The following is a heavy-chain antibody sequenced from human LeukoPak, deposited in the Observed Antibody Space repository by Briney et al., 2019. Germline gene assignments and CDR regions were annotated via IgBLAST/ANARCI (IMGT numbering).Heavy chain of an antibody. Sequence: ASVKVSCKASGYTFSSYGLNWVRLAPGRGLEWMGWISTYNGDTNYAQNLQGRVTFTTDTSTSTAYMELMSLRSDDTAVYYCARVVPVNALDYWGQGNPVTVSS. V-gene: IGHV1-18*01. D-gene: IGHD2-8*01. J-gene: IGHJ4*02. CDR1: GYTFSSYG. CDR2: ISTYNGDT. CDR3: ARVVPVNALDY.